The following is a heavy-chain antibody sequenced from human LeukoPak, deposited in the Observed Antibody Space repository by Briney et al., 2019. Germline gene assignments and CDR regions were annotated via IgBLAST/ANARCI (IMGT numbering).Heavy chain of an antibody. V-gene: IGHV4-59*01. CDR1: GGSFSTYY. D-gene: IGHD3-16*01. J-gene: IGHJ4*02. CDR2: IYYSGST. Sequence: SETLSLTCTVSGGSFSTYYWSWIRQPPGKGLEWIGYIYYSGSTDYNPSLEGRVTMSLDTSKNQFSLNLSSVTAADTAIYYCARAVITFGGAVAKSSDCWGQGTLVTVSS. CDR3: ARAVITFGGAVAKSSDC.